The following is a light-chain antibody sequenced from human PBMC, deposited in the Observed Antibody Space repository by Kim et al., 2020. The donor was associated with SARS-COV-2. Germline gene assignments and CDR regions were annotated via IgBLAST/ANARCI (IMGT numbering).Light chain of an antibody. CDR1: QSINRW. Sequence: SATVGERVTITGRASQSINRWLAWYQQKPGKAPKLLIYKASSLESGVPSRVSGSESGTEFTLTISSLQPDDFATYYCHQYNSYPYTFGQGTKLEI. J-gene: IGKJ2*01. CDR2: KAS. CDR3: HQYNSYPYT. V-gene: IGKV1-5*03.